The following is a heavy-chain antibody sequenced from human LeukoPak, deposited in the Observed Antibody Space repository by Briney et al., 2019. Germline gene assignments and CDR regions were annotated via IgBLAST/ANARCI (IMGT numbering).Heavy chain of an antibody. CDR3: ARSIAAAVWFDP. D-gene: IGHD6-13*01. J-gene: IGHJ5*02. CDR1: GGSISSGSYY. Sequence: PSETLSLTCTVSGGSISSGSYYWSWIRQPAGKGLEWIGRIYTSGSTNYNPSLKSRVTISVDTSKNQFSLKLSSVTAADTAVYYCARSIAAAVWFDPWGQGTLVTVSS. CDR2: IYTSGST. V-gene: IGHV4-61*02.